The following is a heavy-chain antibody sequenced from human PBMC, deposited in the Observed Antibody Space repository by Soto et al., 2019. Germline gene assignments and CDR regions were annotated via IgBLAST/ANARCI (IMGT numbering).Heavy chain of an antibody. CDR1: GYSFTSYW. Sequence: GESLKISCKGSGYSFTSYWIGWVRQMPGKGLEWMGIIYPGDSDTRYSPSFQGQVTISADKSISTAYLQWSSLKASDTAMYYCARHIGYLADCSGGSCSQYFDYWGQGTLVTVSS. D-gene: IGHD2-15*01. CDR2: IYPGDSDT. V-gene: IGHV5-51*01. J-gene: IGHJ4*02. CDR3: ARHIGYLADCSGGSCSQYFDY.